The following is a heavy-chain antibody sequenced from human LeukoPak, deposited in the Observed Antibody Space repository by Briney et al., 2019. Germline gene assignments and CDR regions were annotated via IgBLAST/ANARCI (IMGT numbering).Heavy chain of an antibody. D-gene: IGHD1-14*01. CDR3: VRRAAVRGMDF. J-gene: IGHJ6*02. Sequence: GGSLRLSCTGSGFIFDTHTLTWVRPAPGKGLEWVASISGSGDSTNYGDPVKGRFTISRDNFKRTVHLEMSNLRADDTAMYYCVRRAAVRGMDFWGLGTTVMVSS. V-gene: IGHV3-23*01. CDR1: GFIFDTHT. CDR2: ISGSGDST.